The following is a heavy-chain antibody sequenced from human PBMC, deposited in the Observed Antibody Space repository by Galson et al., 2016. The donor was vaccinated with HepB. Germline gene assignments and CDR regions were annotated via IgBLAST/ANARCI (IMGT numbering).Heavy chain of an antibody. J-gene: IGHJ6*04. CDR2: ITSSGGPI. D-gene: IGHD1-7*01. Sequence: SLRLSCAASGFTFSDYYMSWIRQAPGKGLEWVSYITSSGGPIYYADSVRGRFTVSGDNANNSLYLQMNSLRAEDTAVYYCAGCGTGTTPGYYGPDVWGKGTTVTVSS. CDR1: GFTFSDYY. V-gene: IGHV3-11*01. CDR3: AGCGTGTTPGYYGPDV.